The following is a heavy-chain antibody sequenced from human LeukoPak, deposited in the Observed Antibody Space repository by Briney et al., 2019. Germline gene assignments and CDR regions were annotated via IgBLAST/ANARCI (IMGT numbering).Heavy chain of an antibody. V-gene: IGHV6-1*01. CDR2: TYYRSKWYN. CDR3: ARGRYSSSWYSSWFDP. Sequence: SQTLSLTCAISGDSVYSNSAAWNWIRQSPSRGLEWLGRTYYRSKWYNDYAVSVKSRITINPDTSKNQFSLQLNSVTPEDTAVYYCARGRYSSSWYSSWFDPWGQGTLVTVSS. CDR1: GDSVYSNSAA. D-gene: IGHD6-13*01. J-gene: IGHJ5*02.